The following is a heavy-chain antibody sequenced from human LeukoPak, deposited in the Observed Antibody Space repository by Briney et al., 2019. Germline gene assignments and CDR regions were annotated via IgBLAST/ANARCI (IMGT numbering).Heavy chain of an antibody. CDR1: GFTFSSYS. D-gene: IGHD2-2*01. J-gene: IGHJ4*02. CDR2: ISSSSSYI. CDR3: ARDVRYCSSTSCPLEG. Sequence: MTGGSLRLSCAASGFTFSSYSMNWVRQAPGKGLEWVSSISSSSSYIYYADSVKGRFTISRDNAKNSLYLQMNSLRAEDTAVYYCARDVRYCSSTSCPLEGWGQGTLVTVSS. V-gene: IGHV3-21*01.